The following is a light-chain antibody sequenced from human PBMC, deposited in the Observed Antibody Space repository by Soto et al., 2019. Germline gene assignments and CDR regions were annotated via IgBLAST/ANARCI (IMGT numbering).Light chain of an antibody. J-gene: IGKJ5*01. Sequence: EIVLTQSPGTLSLSPGERATLSCRASQSVSNNYLAWYQQKPGQAPRLLIYGASNRATGIPARFSGSGSGTEFTLTISSLQSEDFEIYYCQQYNNWPITFGQGTRLEIK. CDR2: GAS. CDR1: QSVSNN. V-gene: IGKV3D-15*01. CDR3: QQYNNWPIT.